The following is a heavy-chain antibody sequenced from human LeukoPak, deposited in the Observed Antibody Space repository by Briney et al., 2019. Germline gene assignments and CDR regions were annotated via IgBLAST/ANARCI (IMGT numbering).Heavy chain of an antibody. D-gene: IGHD1-26*01. Sequence: ASVKVSCKASGYTFTSYAMNWVRQAPGQGLEWMGWINTNTGNPTYAQGFTGRFVFSLDTSVGTAYLQISSLKAEDTAVYYCARGRWWEPYYYFYYLDVWGTGTTVTVSS. CDR1: GYTFTSYA. V-gene: IGHV7-4-1*02. CDR3: ARGRWWEPYYYFYYLDV. J-gene: IGHJ6*03. CDR2: INTNTGNP.